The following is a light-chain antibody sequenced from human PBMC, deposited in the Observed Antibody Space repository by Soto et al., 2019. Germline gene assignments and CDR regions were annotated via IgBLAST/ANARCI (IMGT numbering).Light chain of an antibody. CDR3: QQYGNSPLT. CDR2: CAS. V-gene: IGKV3-20*01. J-gene: IGKJ4*01. CDR1: QSVRSSY. Sequence: EIVFTQPPVTLSLSPGERATLSCRASQSVRSSYFAGYQQKPGQAPRLLIFCASTRAPGLPDRFSRSGSGTDFTLPISKLQPAGFALFYCQQYGNSPLTFGGGTKVDI.